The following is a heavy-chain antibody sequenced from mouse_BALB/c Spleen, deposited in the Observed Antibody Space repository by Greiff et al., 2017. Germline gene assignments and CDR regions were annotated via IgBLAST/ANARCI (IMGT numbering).Heavy chain of an antibody. CDR2: IYPGDGDT. CDR1: GYAFSSYW. Sequence: VQLQQSGAELVRPGSSVKISCKASGYAFSSYWMNWVKQRPGQGLEWIGQIYPGDGDTNYNGKFKGKATLTADKSSSTAYMQLSSLTSEDSAVYFCESGRLRRAMDYWGQGTSVTVSS. V-gene: IGHV1-80*01. J-gene: IGHJ4*01. CDR3: ESGRLRRAMDY. D-gene: IGHD2-2*01.